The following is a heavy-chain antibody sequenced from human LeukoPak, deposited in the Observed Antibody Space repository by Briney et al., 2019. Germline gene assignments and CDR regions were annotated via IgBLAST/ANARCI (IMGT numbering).Heavy chain of an antibody. CDR2: ISSGSSYI. CDR3: ARGQQLVNA. D-gene: IGHD6-6*01. Sequence: GGSLRLSCAASGFTFSTYSMNWVRQAPGKGLEWVSSISSGSSYIYYADSVQGRFTISRDNAKNSLYLQMNSLRAEGTAVYYCARGQQLVNAWGQGTLVTVSS. CDR1: GFTFSTYS. V-gene: IGHV3-21*01. J-gene: IGHJ5*02.